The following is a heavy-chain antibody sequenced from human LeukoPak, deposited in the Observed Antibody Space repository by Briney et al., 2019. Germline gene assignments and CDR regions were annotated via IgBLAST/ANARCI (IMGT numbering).Heavy chain of an antibody. D-gene: IGHD5-24*01. CDR2: IYSGGST. J-gene: IGHJ4*02. Sequence: GGSLRLSCAASGFTVSSNYMSWVRQAPGKGLEWVSIIYSGGSTYYADSVKGRFTISRDNSKNTLYFQMNGLRAEDTAVYYCAGGRWLQSLFDYWGQGTLVTVSS. CDR1: GFTVSSNY. CDR3: AGGRWLQSLFDY. V-gene: IGHV3-66*01.